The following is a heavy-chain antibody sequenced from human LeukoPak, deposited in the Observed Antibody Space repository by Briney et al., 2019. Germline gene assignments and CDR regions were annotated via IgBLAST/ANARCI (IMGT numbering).Heavy chain of an antibody. CDR1: GFTFSSYG. Sequence: GGSLRLSRAASGFTFSSYGMHWVRQAPGKGLEWVAFIRYDGSNKYYADSVKGRFTISRDNSKNTLYLRMNSLRAEDTAVYYCAKGPSRITGTRYYFDYWGQGTLVTVSS. J-gene: IGHJ4*02. CDR2: IRYDGSNK. D-gene: IGHD1-20*01. CDR3: AKGPSRITGTRYYFDY. V-gene: IGHV3-30*02.